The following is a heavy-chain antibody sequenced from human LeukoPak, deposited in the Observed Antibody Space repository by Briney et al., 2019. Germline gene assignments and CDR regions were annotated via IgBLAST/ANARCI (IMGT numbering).Heavy chain of an antibody. J-gene: IGHJ4*02. CDR3: ARGSGELLTLNHVDY. V-gene: IGHV4-34*01. Sequence: SETLSLTCTVSGGPISTSYFWGWIRQRPGKGLEWIGEINHSGSTNYNPSLKSRVTISVDTSKSQFSLKLSSVTAADTAVYYCARGSGELLTLNHVDYWGQGTLVTVSS. D-gene: IGHD3-10*01. CDR1: GGPISTSYF. CDR2: INHSGST.